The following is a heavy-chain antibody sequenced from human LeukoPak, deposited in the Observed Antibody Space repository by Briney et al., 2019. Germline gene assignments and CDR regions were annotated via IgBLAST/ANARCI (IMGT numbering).Heavy chain of an antibody. J-gene: IGHJ4*02. Sequence: SVKVSCKASGGTFSSYAISWVRQAPGQGLEWMGGIIPIFGTANYAQKFQGRVTITTDESTSTAYMELSSLRSEDTAVYYCARETEYYYDSSGYYPLDYWGQGTPVTVSS. V-gene: IGHV1-69*05. CDR3: ARETEYYYDSSGYYPLDY. CDR2: IIPIFGTA. D-gene: IGHD3-22*01. CDR1: GGTFSSYA.